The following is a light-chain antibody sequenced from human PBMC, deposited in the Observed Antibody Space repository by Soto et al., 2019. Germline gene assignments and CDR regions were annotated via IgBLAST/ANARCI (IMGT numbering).Light chain of an antibody. CDR2: GTS. Sequence: ILITQSPATLSGSAGERATLSCAASRGISSNLTWYQQKPGQAPSLLIYGTSTSATGVPARFSGSGSGTDFTLTISSLEPEDFAVYYCQQRSNWPPWTFGQGTKVDIK. CDR1: RGISSN. CDR3: QQRSNWPPWT. V-gene: IGKV3-15*01. J-gene: IGKJ1*01.